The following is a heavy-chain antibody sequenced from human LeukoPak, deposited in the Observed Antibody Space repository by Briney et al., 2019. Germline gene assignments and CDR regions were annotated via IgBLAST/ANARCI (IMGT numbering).Heavy chain of an antibody. J-gene: IGHJ6*03. V-gene: IGHV4-39*07. Sequence: SETLSLTCTVSGGSISSSSYYWSWIRQPPGKGLEWIGEINHSGSTNYNPSLKSRVTISVDTSKNQFSLKLSSVTAADTAVYYCARQRGDILTGYYYYYYMDVWGKGTTVTISS. D-gene: IGHD3-9*01. CDR2: INHSGST. CDR1: GGSISSSSYY. CDR3: ARQRGDILTGYYYYYYMDV.